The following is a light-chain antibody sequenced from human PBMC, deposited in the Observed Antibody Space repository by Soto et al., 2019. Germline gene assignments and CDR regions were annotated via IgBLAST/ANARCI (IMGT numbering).Light chain of an antibody. V-gene: IGKV1-5*03. CDR2: TAS. Sequence: DIQMTQSPSTLSASVGDKVTISCRASQSIHTWLAWYQQKPGKAPKLLLYTASDLQSGVPSRFSGSGSVTEFTLTITSLQPDDFATYYCQHGAFGQGTRVEMK. J-gene: IGKJ1*01. CDR1: QSIHTW. CDR3: QHGA.